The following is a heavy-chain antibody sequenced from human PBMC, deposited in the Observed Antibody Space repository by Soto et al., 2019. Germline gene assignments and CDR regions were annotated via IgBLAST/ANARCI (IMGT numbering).Heavy chain of an antibody. Sequence: SETLSLTCAVYGGSFSGYYWSWIRQPPGKGLEWIGEINHSGSTNYNPSLKSRVTISVDTSKNQFSLKLSSVTAADTAVYYCARHHVDIVATTRPDYYYYYYMDVWGKGTTVTVSS. V-gene: IGHV4-34*01. CDR2: INHSGST. J-gene: IGHJ6*03. CDR3: ARHHVDIVATTRPDYYYYYYMDV. CDR1: GGSFSGYY. D-gene: IGHD5-12*01.